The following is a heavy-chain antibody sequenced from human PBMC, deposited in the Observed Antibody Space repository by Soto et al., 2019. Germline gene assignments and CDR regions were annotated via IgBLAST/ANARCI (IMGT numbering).Heavy chain of an antibody. V-gene: IGHV4-4*02. CDR1: GASISDWDW. D-gene: IGHD2-2*02. J-gene: IGHJ4*02. CDR3: ATRDYTASPY. CDR2: IHHSGAT. Sequence: PSETLSLTCAVSGASISDWDWWSWVRQPPGKGLEWIGEIHHSGATNHNSSVKSRVTISLDKSKNHLSLQLNSVTAADTAVYYCATRDYTASPYWGQGILVTVSS.